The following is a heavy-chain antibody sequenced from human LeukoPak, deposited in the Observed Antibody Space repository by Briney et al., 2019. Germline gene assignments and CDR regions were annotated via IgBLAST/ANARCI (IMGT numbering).Heavy chain of an antibody. D-gene: IGHD1-26*01. Sequence: GGSLRLSCAASGFTFSNYAMTWVRQAPGKGLEWVSAMSGSGDKTYYADSVKDRFTISRDSSQNTLYLQMNNLRADDTAVYYCAKGKRVGAPYYFDSWGQGTLVTVSS. V-gene: IGHV3-23*01. CDR3: AKGKRVGAPYYFDS. J-gene: IGHJ4*02. CDR2: MSGSGDKT. CDR1: GFTFSNYA.